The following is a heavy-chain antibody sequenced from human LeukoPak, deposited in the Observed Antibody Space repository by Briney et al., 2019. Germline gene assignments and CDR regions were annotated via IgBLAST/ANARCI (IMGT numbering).Heavy chain of an antibody. CDR3: ASKAVAGYFDY. V-gene: IGHV1-46*01. CDR1: GYIFTSYY. Sequence: GASVKVSCKASGYIFTSYYMYWVRQAPGQGLEWMGIINPSGGSIRYAQKFQGRVTMTRDTSTSTVYMELSSLRSEDTAVYYCASKAVAGYFDYWGQGTLVTVSS. D-gene: IGHD6-19*01. CDR2: INPSGGSI. J-gene: IGHJ4*02.